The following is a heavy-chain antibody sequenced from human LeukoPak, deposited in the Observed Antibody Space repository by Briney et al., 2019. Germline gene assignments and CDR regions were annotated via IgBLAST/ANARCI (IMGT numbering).Heavy chain of an antibody. D-gene: IGHD5-18*01. CDR1: GGSISSSSYY. V-gene: IGHV4-39*01. CDR2: NYYSGST. CDR3: ARYSYGRSVDY. Sequence: PSETLSLTCTVSGGSISSSSYYWGWIRQPPGKGLEWIGSNYYSGSTYYNPSLKSRVTISVDTSKNQFSLKLSSVTAADTAVYYCARYSYGRSVDYWGQGTLVTVSS. J-gene: IGHJ4*02.